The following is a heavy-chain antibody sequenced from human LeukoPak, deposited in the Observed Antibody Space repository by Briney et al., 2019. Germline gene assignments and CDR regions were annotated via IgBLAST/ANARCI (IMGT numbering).Heavy chain of an antibody. D-gene: IGHD6-25*01. CDR2: ISGSGESA. CDR3: ARGYSSGLYYFDY. Sequence: PGGSLRLSCATSGFSFSSYAMTWVRQAPGKGLDWVAGISGSGESAVYAASVLGRFTISRDNAKNTLYLQMNSLRAEDTAVYYCARGYSSGLYYFDYWGQGTLVTVSS. V-gene: IGHV3-23*01. CDR1: GFSFSSYA. J-gene: IGHJ4*02.